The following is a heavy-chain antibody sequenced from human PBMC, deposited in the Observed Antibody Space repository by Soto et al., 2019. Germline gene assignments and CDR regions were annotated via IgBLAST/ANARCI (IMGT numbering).Heavy chain of an antibody. V-gene: IGHV4-34*01. CDR3: ARTRWHTNWFDP. J-gene: IGHJ5*02. CDR2: INHSGST. D-gene: IGHD4-17*01. CDR1: GGSFSGYY. Sequence: QVQLQQWGAGLLKPSETLSLTCAVYGGSFSGYYWSWIRQPPGKGLEWIGEINHSGSTNYNPSLKSRVTISVDTSKTQFSLKLSSVTAADTAVYYCARTRWHTNWFDPWGQGTLVTVSS.